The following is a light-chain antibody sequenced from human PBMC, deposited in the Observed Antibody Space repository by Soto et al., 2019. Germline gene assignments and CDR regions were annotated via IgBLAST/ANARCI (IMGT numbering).Light chain of an antibody. J-gene: IGLJ2*01. Sequence: QSVLTQPPSASGTPGQRVTIFCSGSSSNIGSNYVHWYQQLPGTAPKLLIYRNNQRPAGVPDRFSGSKSGTSASLAINGLQAEDEADYYCASYTSSSTSVIFGRGTKVTVL. CDR2: RNN. CDR3: ASYTSSSTSVI. V-gene: IGLV1-47*01. CDR1: SSNIGSNY.